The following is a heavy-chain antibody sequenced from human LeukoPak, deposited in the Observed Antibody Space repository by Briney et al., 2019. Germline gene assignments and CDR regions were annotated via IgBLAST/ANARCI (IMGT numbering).Heavy chain of an antibody. CDR3: TTLNQWLFLIYYYYYMDV. J-gene: IGHJ6*03. V-gene: IGHV3-15*01. D-gene: IGHD3-22*01. CDR1: GFTFSNAW. CDR2: IKSKTDGGTT. Sequence: GGSLRLSCAASGFTFSNAWMSWVRQAPGKGLEWVGRIKSKTDGGTTDYAAPVKGRFTISRDDSKNTLYLQMNSLKTEDTAVYYCTTLNQWLFLIYYYYYMDVWGKGTTVTVSS.